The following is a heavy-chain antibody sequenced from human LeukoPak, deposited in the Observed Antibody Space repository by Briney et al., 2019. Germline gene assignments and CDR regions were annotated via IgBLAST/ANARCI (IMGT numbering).Heavy chain of an antibody. J-gene: IGHJ6*02. CDR1: GFTFSGYA. Sequence: PGGSLRLSCAASGFTFSGYAMSWVRQAPGKGLEWVSAISGSGGSTYYADSVKGRFTISRDNSKNTLYLQMNSLRAEDTAVYYCAKSRRGSGSSYSYYYYYGMDVWGQGTTVTVSS. V-gene: IGHV3-23*01. D-gene: IGHD3-10*01. CDR3: AKSRRGSGSSYSYYYYYGMDV. CDR2: ISGSGGST.